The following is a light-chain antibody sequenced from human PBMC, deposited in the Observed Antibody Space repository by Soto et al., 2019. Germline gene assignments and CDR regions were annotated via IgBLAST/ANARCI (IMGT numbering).Light chain of an antibody. Sequence: DIQRTQSPSTLSASVGDRVTITCRASQSISSWLAWYQQKPGKAPKLLIYGASNLESGVPSRFSGSGSGTEFTLTISSMQPDDFATYYCQHYNSYWTFGQGTKVDIK. CDR1: QSISSW. V-gene: IGKV1-5*01. CDR2: GAS. J-gene: IGKJ1*01. CDR3: QHYNSYWT.